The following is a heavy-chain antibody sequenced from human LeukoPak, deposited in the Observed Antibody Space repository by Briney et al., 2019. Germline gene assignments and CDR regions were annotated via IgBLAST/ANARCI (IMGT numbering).Heavy chain of an antibody. CDR1: GGSISSGGYY. V-gene: IGHV4-31*03. CDR3: ARDYSGSLFDY. Sequence: NPSQTLSLTCTVSGGSISSGGYYWSWIRQHPGKGLEWIGYIYYSGSTYYNPSLKSRVTISVDTSKNQFSLELSSVTAADTAVYYCARDYSGSLFDYWGQGTLVTVSS. CDR2: IYYSGST. D-gene: IGHD1-26*01. J-gene: IGHJ4*02.